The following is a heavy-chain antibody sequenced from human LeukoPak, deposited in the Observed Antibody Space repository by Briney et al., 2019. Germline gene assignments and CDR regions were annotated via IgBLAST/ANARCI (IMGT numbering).Heavy chain of an antibody. CDR1: GFTFSSYS. J-gene: IGHJ4*02. CDR3: ARGGSGYDSSHDY. D-gene: IGHD3-22*01. CDR2: ISSSSSYI. V-gene: IGHV3-21*01. Sequence: GGSLRLSCAASGFTFSSYSMNWVRQAPGKGLEWVSSISSSSSYIYYADSVKGRFTISRDNAKNSLYLQMNSLGAEDTAVYYCARGGSGYDSSHDYWGQGTLVTVSS.